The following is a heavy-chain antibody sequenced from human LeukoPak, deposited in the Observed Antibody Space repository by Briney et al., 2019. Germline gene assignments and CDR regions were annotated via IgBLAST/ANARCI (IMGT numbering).Heavy chain of an antibody. D-gene: IGHD3-10*01. V-gene: IGHV1-3*03. CDR3: ARGQYYYASGSSFLKRGVSAFDI. CDR1: GYIFISYA. J-gene: IGHJ3*02. CDR2: INAGTGNT. Sequence: ASVKVSCTASGYIFISYAMHWVRQAPGQRLEWMGSINAGTGNTKYSQEFQGRVTITRDTSASTAYMELSSLRSEDMAVYYCARGQYYYASGSSFLKRGVSAFDIWGQGTMVTVSS.